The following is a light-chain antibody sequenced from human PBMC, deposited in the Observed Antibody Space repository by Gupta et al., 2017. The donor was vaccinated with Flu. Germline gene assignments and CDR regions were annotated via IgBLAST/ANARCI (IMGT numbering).Light chain of an antibody. J-gene: IGLJ1*01. CDR2: DVS. CDR1: SSDVGRSNS. V-gene: IGLV2-14*03. CDR3: SSYTSTDTFYV. Sequence: QSVLTQPASVSGSPGQSITISCTGTSSDVGRSNSVSWYQQFPGKAPILIIYDVSYRPSGVSRRFSGSKSGNTASLIISGLEAEDETDYYGSSYTSTDTFYVCGTGTNVTVL.